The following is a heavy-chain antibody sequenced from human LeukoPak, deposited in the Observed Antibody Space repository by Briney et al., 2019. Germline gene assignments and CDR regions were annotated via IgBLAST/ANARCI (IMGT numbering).Heavy chain of an antibody. Sequence: SETLSLTCTVSGRSISSSSYYWGWIRQPPGKGLEWIGSIYYSGSTYYNPSLKSRFTISVDTSKNQFSLKLSAVTAADTAVYYCARHDYGDYVSAFDIWGQGTMVTVSS. CDR1: GRSISSSSYY. CDR3: ARHDYGDYVSAFDI. D-gene: IGHD4-17*01. J-gene: IGHJ3*02. CDR2: IYYSGST. V-gene: IGHV4-39*01.